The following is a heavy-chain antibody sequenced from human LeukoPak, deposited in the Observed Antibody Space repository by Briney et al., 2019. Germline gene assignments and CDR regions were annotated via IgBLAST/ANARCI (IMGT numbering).Heavy chain of an antibody. Sequence: GGSLRLSCAASGFTFSSYAMSWVRQAPGKGLEWVSAISGSGGSTYYADSVKGRFTISRDNSKNTLYLQMNSLRAEDTAVYYCAREGAVAGPGPEYFQHWGQGTLVTVSS. CDR3: AREGAVAGPGPEYFQH. CDR1: GFTFSSYA. CDR2: ISGSGGST. D-gene: IGHD6-19*01. J-gene: IGHJ1*01. V-gene: IGHV3-23*01.